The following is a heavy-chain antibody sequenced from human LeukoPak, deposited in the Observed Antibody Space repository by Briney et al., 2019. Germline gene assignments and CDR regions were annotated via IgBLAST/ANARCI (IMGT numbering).Heavy chain of an antibody. J-gene: IGHJ4*02. D-gene: IGHD6-19*01. Sequence: LTGGSLRLSCAASGFTFSSYAMHWVRQAPGKGLEWVSVIYRGGSTDYADSVKGRFTISRDNSKNTVYLQMNSLRAEDTAVYYCARDWIAVAGTIEYWGQGTLVTVSS. CDR3: ARDWIAVAGTIEY. V-gene: IGHV3-53*01. CDR1: GFTFSSYA. CDR2: IYRGGST.